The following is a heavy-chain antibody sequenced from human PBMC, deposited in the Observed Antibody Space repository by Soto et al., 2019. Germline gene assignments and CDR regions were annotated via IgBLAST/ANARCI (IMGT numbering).Heavy chain of an antibody. D-gene: IGHD3-10*01. CDR2: INAGNGNT. V-gene: IGHV1-3*01. J-gene: IGHJ4*02. CDR3: AGDLWVGLSDY. CDR1: GYTFTSYA. Sequence: QVQLVQSGAEVKKPGASVKVSCKASGYTFTSYAMHWVRQAPGQRLEWMGWINAGNGNTKYSQKFQGRVTITRDTSERTAYMEAGGLRCGHTAGYACAGDLWVGLSDYLGQGTLVTVSS.